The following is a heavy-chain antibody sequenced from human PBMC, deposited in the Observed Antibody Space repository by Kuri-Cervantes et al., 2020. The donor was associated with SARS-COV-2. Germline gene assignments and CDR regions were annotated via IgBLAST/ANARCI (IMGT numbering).Heavy chain of an antibody. Sequence: GGSLRLSCTASGFTFSDYWVHWVRQAPGKGLVWVSRINSDGTDTDYAASVKGRFTISRDNARNTLYLQMNSLGAEDTAVYYCARDHDILTGNSPGYYGMDVWGQGTTVTVSS. CDR3: ARDHDILTGNSPGYYGMDV. D-gene: IGHD3-9*01. CDR2: INSDGTDT. V-gene: IGHV3-74*01. CDR1: GFTFSDYW. J-gene: IGHJ6*02.